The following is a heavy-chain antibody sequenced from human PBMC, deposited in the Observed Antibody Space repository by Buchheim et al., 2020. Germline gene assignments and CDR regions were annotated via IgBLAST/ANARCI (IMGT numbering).Heavy chain of an antibody. D-gene: IGHD1-26*01. J-gene: IGHJ6*02. CDR2: IYYSGST. CDR3: ARERRQWEPHYYGMDV. CDR1: GGSISSGGYY. Sequence: QVQLQESGPGLVKPSQTLSLTCTVSGGSISSGGYYWSWIRQHPGKGLEWIGYIYYSGSTYYNPSLKSRVTISVETSKNKFSLKLSSVTAADTAVYYCARERRQWEPHYYGMDVWGQGTT. V-gene: IGHV4-31*03.